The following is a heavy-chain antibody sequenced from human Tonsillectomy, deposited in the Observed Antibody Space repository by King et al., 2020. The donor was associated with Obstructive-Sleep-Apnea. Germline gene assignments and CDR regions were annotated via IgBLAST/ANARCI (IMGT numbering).Heavy chain of an antibody. CDR3: AKGDIVVVPAARIDNYYFDY. D-gene: IGHD2-2*01. Sequence: VQLQESGPGLVKPSETLSLTCTVSGGSISSSSYYWGWIRQPPGKGLEWIGSIYYSGSTYYNPSLKSRVTISVDTSKNQFSLKLSSVTAADTAVYYCAKGDIVVVPAARIDNYYFDYWGQGTLVTVSS. CDR2: IYYSGST. V-gene: IGHV4-39*07. CDR1: GGSISSSSYY. J-gene: IGHJ4*02.